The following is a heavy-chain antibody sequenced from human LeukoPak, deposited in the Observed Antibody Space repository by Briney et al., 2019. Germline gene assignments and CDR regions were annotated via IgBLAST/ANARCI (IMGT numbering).Heavy chain of an antibody. CDR1: GGSISSGGYY. V-gene: IGHV4-31*03. D-gene: IGHD3-10*01. CDR3: ARDSITMVRGVITRYGMDV. J-gene: IGHJ6*02. Sequence: SETLSLTCTVSGGSISSGGYYWSWIRQHPGKGLEWIGYIYYSGSTYYNPSLKSRVTISVDTSKNQFSLKLSSVTAADTAVYYCARDSITMVRGVITRYGMDVWDQGTTVTVSS. CDR2: IYYSGST.